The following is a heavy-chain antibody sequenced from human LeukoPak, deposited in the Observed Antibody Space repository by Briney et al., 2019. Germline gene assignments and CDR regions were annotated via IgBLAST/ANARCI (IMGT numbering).Heavy chain of an antibody. D-gene: IGHD5-12*01. CDR3: AKDGGGYRLFDY. Sequence: GGSLRLSCAASGFTFNNYGMSWVRQAPGTGLEWVSSISDSGGGTYYADSVKGRFTISSDNSKNTLYLQMNSLRAEDTAVYYCAKDGGGYRLFDYWGQGTLVTVSS. CDR1: GFTFNNYG. J-gene: IGHJ4*02. V-gene: IGHV3-23*01. CDR2: ISDSGGGT.